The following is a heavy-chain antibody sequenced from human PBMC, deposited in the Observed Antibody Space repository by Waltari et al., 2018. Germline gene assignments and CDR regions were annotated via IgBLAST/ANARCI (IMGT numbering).Heavy chain of an antibody. Sequence: QVQLVESGGGVVQPGRSLRLSCAASGFTFSSYAMHWVRQAPGKGLEWVAVISYDGSNKYYADSVKGRFTISRDNSKNTLYLQMNSLRAEDTAVYYCARGLTTVTGLFDYWGQGTLVTVSS. J-gene: IGHJ4*02. CDR3: ARGLTTVTGLFDY. CDR2: ISYDGSNK. V-gene: IGHV3-30-3*01. CDR1: GFTFSSYA. D-gene: IGHD4-17*01.